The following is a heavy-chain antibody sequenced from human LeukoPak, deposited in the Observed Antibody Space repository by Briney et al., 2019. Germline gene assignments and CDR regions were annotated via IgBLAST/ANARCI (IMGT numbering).Heavy chain of an antibody. CDR1: GGSISSYS. CDR3: ARRYCSGGYCYSDY. D-gene: IGHD2-15*01. V-gene: IGHV4-59*08. Sequence: PSETLSLTCTVSGGSISSYSWSWIRQPPGKGLGWIGYIYYSGSTNYNPSLKSRLTISVDTSKNQFSLKLSSVTAADTAVYYCARRYCSGGYCYSDYWGQGTLVTVSS. J-gene: IGHJ4*02. CDR2: IYYSGST.